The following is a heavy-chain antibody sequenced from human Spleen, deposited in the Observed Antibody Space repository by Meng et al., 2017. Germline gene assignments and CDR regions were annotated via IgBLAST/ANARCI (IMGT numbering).Heavy chain of an antibody. CDR2: IDPTGGTT. V-gene: IGHV1-2*06. CDR3: ARDEDISAAGKLFGDY. J-gene: IGHJ4*02. D-gene: IGHD6-13*01. Sequence: QGQVLQMGVEGRKPGSPVKAPCMPSGSNFPDYWQHGVRRAPGQGLGGMGRIDPTGGTTHYPQRFQGRVTMTGDTSISTAYMGLSGLGSDDTAMYYCARDEDISAAGKLFGDYWGQGTLVTVSS. CDR1: GSNFPDYW.